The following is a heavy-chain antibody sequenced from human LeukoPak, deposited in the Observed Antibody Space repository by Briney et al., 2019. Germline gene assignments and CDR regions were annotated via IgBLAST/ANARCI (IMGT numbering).Heavy chain of an antibody. V-gene: IGHV3-30*04. CDR1: GFTFSSYA. CDR2: ISYDGSNK. D-gene: IGHD6-19*01. CDR3: VRDRGQQGLVHPPPNWSDP. J-gene: IGHJ5*02. Sequence: GGSLRLSCAASGFTFSSYAMHWVRQAPRKGLEWVAVISYDGSNKYYADSVKGRFTISRDNSKNTLYLQMNSLRAEDTAVYYCVRDRGQQGLVHPPPNWSDPWGQGTLVTVSS.